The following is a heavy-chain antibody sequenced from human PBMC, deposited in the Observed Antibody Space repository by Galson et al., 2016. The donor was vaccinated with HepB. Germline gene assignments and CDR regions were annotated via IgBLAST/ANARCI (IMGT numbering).Heavy chain of an antibody. D-gene: IGHD2-15*01. V-gene: IGHV1-18*04. CDR3: ARAGYCSGGGCYNSYGMDV. J-gene: IGHJ6*02. CDR1: GFPFTSHA. Sequence: SVKVSCKASGFPFTSHAITWVRQAPGQGLEWMGWISGYNGDTVYAQRVQGRVTMTTGTSTSTAYMEVRSLRSDDTALYFCARAGYCSGGGCYNSYGMDVWGQGTTVIVSS. CDR2: ISGYNGDT.